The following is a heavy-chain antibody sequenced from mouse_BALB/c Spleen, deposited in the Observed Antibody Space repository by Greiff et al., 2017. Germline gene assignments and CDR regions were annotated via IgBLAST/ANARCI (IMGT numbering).Heavy chain of an antibody. CDR2: IYWDDDK. V-gene: IGHV8-12*01. CDR1: GFSLSTSGMG. J-gene: IGHJ4*01. CDR3: ARIDYYAMDY. Sequence: SGPGILQPSQTLSLTCSFSGFSLSTSGMGVSWIRQPSGKGLEWLAHIYWDDDKRYNPSLKSRLTISKDTSSNQVFLKITSVDTADTATYYCARIDYYAMDYWGQGTSVTVSS.